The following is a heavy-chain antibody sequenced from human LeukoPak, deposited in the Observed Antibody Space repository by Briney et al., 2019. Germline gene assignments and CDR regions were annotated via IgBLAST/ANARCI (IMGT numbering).Heavy chain of an antibody. V-gene: IGHV4-39*01. Sequence: SETLSLTCTVSGGSISSSSYYWGWIRQPPGKGLEWIGSIYYSGSTYYNPSLKSRVTISVDTSKNQFSLKLSSVTAADTAVYYCARLGKYSYGFDYWGQGTLVTVSS. J-gene: IGHJ4*02. CDR1: GGSISSSSYY. CDR3: ARLGKYSYGFDY. CDR2: IYYSGST. D-gene: IGHD5-18*01.